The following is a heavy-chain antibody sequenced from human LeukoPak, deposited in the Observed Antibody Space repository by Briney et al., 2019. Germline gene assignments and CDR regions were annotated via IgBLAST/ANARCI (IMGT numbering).Heavy chain of an antibody. V-gene: IGHV3-30*02. Sequence: PGGSLRLSCTASGFTFGDYAMSWVRQAPGKGLEWVAFIRYDGSNKYYADSVKGRFTISRDNSKNTLYLQMNSLRAEDTAVYYCAKDPDYYDSSGYYYGGDYWGQGTLVTVSS. CDR3: AKDPDYYDSSGYYYGGDY. D-gene: IGHD3-22*01. CDR2: IRYDGSNK. J-gene: IGHJ4*02. CDR1: GFTFGDYA.